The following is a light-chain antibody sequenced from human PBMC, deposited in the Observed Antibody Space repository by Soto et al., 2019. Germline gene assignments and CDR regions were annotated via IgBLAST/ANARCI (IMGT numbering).Light chain of an antibody. CDR3: NSYGGSNNWV. V-gene: IGLV2-8*01. CDR2: EVT. Sequence: QSALTQPPSASGSPGQSVAISCTGTSSDVGGYNYVSRYQQHPGKAPKLMIYEVTKRPSGVPDRFSGSKSGNTASLTVSGLQAEDEADYYCNSYGGSNNWVFGGGTKLTVL. J-gene: IGLJ3*02. CDR1: SSDVGGYNY.